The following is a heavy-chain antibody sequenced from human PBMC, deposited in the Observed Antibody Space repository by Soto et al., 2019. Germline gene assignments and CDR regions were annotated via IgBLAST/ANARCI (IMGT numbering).Heavy chain of an antibody. CDR2: INAGNGNT. CDR1: GYTFTSYA. J-gene: IGHJ6*02. Sequence: QVQLVQSGAEVKKPGASVKVSCKASGYTFTSYAMHWVRQAPGQRLEWMGWINAGNGNTKYSQKFQGRVTITRDTSXSXXYMELSSLRSEDTAVYYCARDYGDYEPDYYYGMDVWGQGTTVTVSS. CDR3: ARDYGDYEPDYYYGMDV. D-gene: IGHD4-17*01. V-gene: IGHV1-3*01.